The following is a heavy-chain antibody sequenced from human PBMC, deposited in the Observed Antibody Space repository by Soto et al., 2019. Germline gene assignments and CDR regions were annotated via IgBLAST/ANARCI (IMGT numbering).Heavy chain of an antibody. CDR1: GGSFSGYY. Sequence: SETLSLTCAVYGGSFSGYYWSWIRQPPGKGLEWIGEINHSGSTNYNPSLKSRVTISVDTSKNQFSLKLSSVTAADTAVYYCARGFRPDYGDSFDYWGQGTLVTVSS. D-gene: IGHD4-17*01. V-gene: IGHV4-34*01. CDR2: INHSGST. J-gene: IGHJ4*02. CDR3: ARGFRPDYGDSFDY.